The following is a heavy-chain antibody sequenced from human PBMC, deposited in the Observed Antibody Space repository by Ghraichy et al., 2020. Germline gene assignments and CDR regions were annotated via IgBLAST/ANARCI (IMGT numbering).Heavy chain of an antibody. V-gene: IGHV4-34*01. CDR3: ARGEGGLIVVVPAAMRATFDY. Sequence: SETLSLTCAVYGGSFSGYYWSWIRQPPGKGLEWIGEINNSGSTNYNPSLKSRVTISVDTSKNQFSLKLSSVTAADTAVYYCARGEGGLIVVVPAAMRATFDYWGQGTLVTVSS. CDR1: GGSFSGYY. CDR2: INNSGST. D-gene: IGHD2-2*01. J-gene: IGHJ4*02.